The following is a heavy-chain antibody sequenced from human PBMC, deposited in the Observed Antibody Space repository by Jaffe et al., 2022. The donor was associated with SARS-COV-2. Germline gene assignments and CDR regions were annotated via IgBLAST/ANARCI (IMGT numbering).Heavy chain of an antibody. D-gene: IGHD3-10*01. V-gene: IGHV2-5*02. CDR2: IYWDDDK. J-gene: IGHJ3*02. Sequence: QITLKESGPTLVKPTQTLTLTCTFSGFSLTTSGVSVGWIRQPPGEALEWLAHIYWDDDKRYSPSLKSRLTITKDTSKNQVVLTLTNMDPVDTATYYCAHRLRGSGSYAADAFDIWGLGTMVTVSS. CDR3: AHRLRGSGSYAADAFDI. CDR1: GFSLTTSGVS.